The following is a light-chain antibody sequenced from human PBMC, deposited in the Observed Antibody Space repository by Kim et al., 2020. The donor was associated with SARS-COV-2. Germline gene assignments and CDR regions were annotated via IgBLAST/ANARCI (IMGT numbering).Light chain of an antibody. Sequence: SYELTQPPSVSVAPGKTARITCGGDNIGSKTVQWYQHKPGQAPMVVIYYDSDRPSGIPERFPGSNSGNTATLTVSRVEAGDEADYYCQVWDSSSDHRVFG. CDR3: QVWDSSSDHRV. CDR2: YDS. CDR1: NIGSKT. J-gene: IGLJ2*01. V-gene: IGLV3-21*04.